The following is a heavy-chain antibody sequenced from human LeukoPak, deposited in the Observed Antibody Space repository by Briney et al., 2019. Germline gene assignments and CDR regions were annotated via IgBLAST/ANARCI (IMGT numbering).Heavy chain of an antibody. V-gene: IGHV1-18*01. CDR1: GYTFTSYG. D-gene: IGHD3-3*01. CDR3: ATTYYDFWSGYSHPLYFDY. Sequence: ASVKVSCKASGYTFTSYGISWVRQAPGQGLEWMGWISAYNGNTNYAQKLQGRVTMTTDTSTSTAYMELRSLRSDDTAVCHCATTYYDFWSGYSHPLYFDYWGQGTLVTVSS. J-gene: IGHJ4*02. CDR2: ISAYNGNT.